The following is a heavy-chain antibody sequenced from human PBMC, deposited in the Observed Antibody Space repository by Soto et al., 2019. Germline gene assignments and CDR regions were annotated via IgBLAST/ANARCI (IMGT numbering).Heavy chain of an antibody. Sequence: PVGSLRLSCAASGFTFSSYAMSWVRQAPGKGLEWVSAISGSGGSTYYADSVKGRFTISRDNSKNTLYLQMNSLRAEDTAVYYCAKGSGYYYYYGMDVWGQGTTVTV. CDR1: GFTFSSYA. V-gene: IGHV3-23*01. D-gene: IGHD3-3*01. J-gene: IGHJ6*02. CDR2: ISGSGGST. CDR3: AKGSGYYYYYGMDV.